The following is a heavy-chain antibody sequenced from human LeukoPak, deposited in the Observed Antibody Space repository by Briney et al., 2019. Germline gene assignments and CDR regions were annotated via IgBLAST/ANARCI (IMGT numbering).Heavy chain of an antibody. CDR2: ISSSGSTI. Sequence: GGSLRLSCAASGFTFSDYYMSWIRQAPGKGLEWVSYISSSGSTIYYADSVKGRFTISRDNAKNPLYLQMNSLRAEDTAVYYCARGHYYDYRSFDYWGQGTLVTVSS. CDR3: ARGHYYDYRSFDY. D-gene: IGHD3-22*01. CDR1: GFTFSDYY. J-gene: IGHJ4*02. V-gene: IGHV3-11*01.